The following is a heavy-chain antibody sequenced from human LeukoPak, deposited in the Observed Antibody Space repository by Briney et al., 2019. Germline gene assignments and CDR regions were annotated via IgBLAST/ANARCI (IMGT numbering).Heavy chain of an antibody. CDR1: GGSFSNYY. V-gene: IGHV4-34*01. CDR3: ARGWGRYCSSSSCSYYYYYGMDV. D-gene: IGHD2-2*01. CDR2: INHSGST. J-gene: IGHJ6*02. Sequence: SETLSLTCDVYGGSFSNYYWSWIRQPPGKGLEWIGEINHSGSTNYNPSLKSRVTISVDTSNNQLSLKLSSVTAADTAVYYCARGWGRYCSSSSCSYYYYYGMDVWGQGTTVTVSS.